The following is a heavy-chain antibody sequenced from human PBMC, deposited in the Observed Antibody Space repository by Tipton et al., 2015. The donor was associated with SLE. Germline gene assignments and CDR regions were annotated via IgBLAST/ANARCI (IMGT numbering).Heavy chain of an antibody. J-gene: IGHJ2*01. Sequence: LSLTCAVYGGSFSGYYWSWIRQPPGKGLEWIGEINHSGSTNYNPSLKSRVTISVDTSKNQFSLKLSSVTAADTAVYYCARRLSAYDRKCFDLWGRGTLVTVSS. CDR2: INHSGST. CDR3: ARRLSAYDRKCFDL. D-gene: IGHD3-22*01. V-gene: IGHV4-34*01. CDR1: GGSFSGYY.